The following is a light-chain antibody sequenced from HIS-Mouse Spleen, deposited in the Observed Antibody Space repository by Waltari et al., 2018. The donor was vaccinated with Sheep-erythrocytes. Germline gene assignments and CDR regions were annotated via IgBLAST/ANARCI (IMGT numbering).Light chain of an antibody. J-gene: IGLJ3*02. CDR1: SSDVGGYNY. V-gene: IGLV2-14*03. Sequence: QSALTQPASVSGSPGQSITISCTGTSSDVGGYNYVSWYQQHPGKGTKHMIYDVSNRPSGVSLRFPGSKSGNTAFLTISGLQAEYEADYYCSSYTSSSTWVFGGGTKLTVL. CDR2: DVS. CDR3: SSYTSSSTWV.